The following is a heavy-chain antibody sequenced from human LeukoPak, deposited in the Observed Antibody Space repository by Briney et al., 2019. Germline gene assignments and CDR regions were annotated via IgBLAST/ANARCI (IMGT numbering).Heavy chain of an antibody. J-gene: IGHJ4*02. V-gene: IGHV1-2*06. CDR2: INPNSGGT. Sequence: ASVKVSCKDSGYTFTGYYMHWVRQAPGQGLEWMGRINPNSGGTNYAQKFQGRVTMTRDTSISTAYMELSRLRSDDTAVYYCARDSDVLRYFDWSRHFDYWGQGTLVTVSS. CDR3: ARDSDVLRYFDWSRHFDY. D-gene: IGHD3-9*01. CDR1: GYTFTGYY.